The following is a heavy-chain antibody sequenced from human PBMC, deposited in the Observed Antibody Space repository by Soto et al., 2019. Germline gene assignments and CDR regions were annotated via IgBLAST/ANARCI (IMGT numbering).Heavy chain of an antibody. CDR2: IKSKTDGGTT. Sequence: LRLSCAASGFTFSNAWMSWVRQAPGKGLEWVGRIKSKTDGGTTDYAAPVKGRFTISRDDSKNTLYLQMNSLKTEDTAVYYCTKQWGYCSGGSCYQVRYGMDVWGQGTTVTVSS. D-gene: IGHD2-15*01. CDR3: TKQWGYCSGGSCYQVRYGMDV. V-gene: IGHV3-15*01. J-gene: IGHJ6*02. CDR1: GFTFSNAW.